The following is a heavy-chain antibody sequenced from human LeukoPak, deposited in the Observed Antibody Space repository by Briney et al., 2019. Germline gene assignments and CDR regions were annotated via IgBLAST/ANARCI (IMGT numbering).Heavy chain of an antibody. CDR1: GSTFSSYA. CDR3: ARWGYCTGTTCHDTIDYYYMDV. J-gene: IGHJ6*03. V-gene: IGHV3-21*01. CDR2: VSSSSTNK. D-gene: IGHD2-8*02. Sequence: PGGSLRLSCAASGSTFSSYAMNWVRQAPGKGLERVSSVSSSSTNKFYADSMKGRFTISRDDAKNSLDLQMNSLRVEDTAVYYCARWGYCTGTTCHDTIDYYYMDVWGKGTTVTVSS.